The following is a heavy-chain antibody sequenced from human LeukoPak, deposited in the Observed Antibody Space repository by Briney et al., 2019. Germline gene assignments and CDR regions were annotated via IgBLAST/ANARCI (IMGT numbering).Heavy chain of an antibody. CDR1: GFTFSSYA. J-gene: IGHJ4*02. CDR3: AKDRLEGFYGSGHDY. Sequence: GGSLRLSCAASGFTFSSYAMSWVRQAPGKGLEWVSAISGSGGSTYYADSVKGRFTISRDNSKNTLYLQMNSLRAEDTAVYYCAKDRLEGFYGSGHDYWGQGTLVTVSS. D-gene: IGHD3-10*01. CDR2: ISGSGGST. V-gene: IGHV3-23*01.